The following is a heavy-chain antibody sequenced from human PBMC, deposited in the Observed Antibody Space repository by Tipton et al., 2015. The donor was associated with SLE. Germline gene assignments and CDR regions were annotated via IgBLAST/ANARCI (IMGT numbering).Heavy chain of an antibody. CDR2: IYYSGTT. J-gene: IGHJ5*02. D-gene: IGHD6-19*01. CDR3: ARVRGRLVPDT. CDR1: GASISTFY. V-gene: IGHV4-59*01. Sequence: LRLSCTVSGASISTFYWSWIRQPPGKGLEWIGFIYYSGTTNNNPSLKSRVTISVDTSKNQLSLRLSSVTAAGTAVYYCARVRGRLVPDTRGQRTLGTVSS.